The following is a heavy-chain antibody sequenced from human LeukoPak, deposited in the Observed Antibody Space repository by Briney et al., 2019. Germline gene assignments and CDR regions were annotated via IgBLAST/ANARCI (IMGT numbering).Heavy chain of an antibody. CDR1: GFTFSSYE. D-gene: IGHD1-7*01. CDR2: ISSSGSTI. Sequence: PGGSLRLSCAASGFTFSSYEMNWVRQAPGKGLEWVSYISSSGSTIYYADSVKGRFTISRDNAKNSLYLQMNSLRAEDTAVYYCARGPEYNWNYYYYYYYMDVWGKGTTVTVSS. J-gene: IGHJ6*03. CDR3: ARGPEYNWNYYYYYYYMDV. V-gene: IGHV3-48*03.